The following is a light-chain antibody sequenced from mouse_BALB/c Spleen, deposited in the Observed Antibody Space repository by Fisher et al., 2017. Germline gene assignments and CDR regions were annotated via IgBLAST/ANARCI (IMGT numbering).Light chain of an antibody. V-gene: IGKV4-59*01. CDR1: SSVSY. Sequence: IVLTQSPAIMSASPGEKVTMTCSASSSVSYMNWYQQKPGSSPKRWIYDTSKLASGVPARFSGSGSGTSYSLTISSMEAEDAATYYCQQGSSSPFTFGSGTKLEIK. CDR2: DTS. J-gene: IGKJ4*01. CDR3: QQGSSSPFT.